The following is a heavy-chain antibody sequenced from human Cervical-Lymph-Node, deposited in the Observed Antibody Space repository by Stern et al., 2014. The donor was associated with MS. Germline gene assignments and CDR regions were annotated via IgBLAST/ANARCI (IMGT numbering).Heavy chain of an antibody. Sequence: AQLLESGAAVKKPGSSVKVSCKASGGTFSSYAISWVRQAPGQGLAWMGGIIPIFGTANYAQKFQSRVTITADESTSTAYMELSSLRSEDTAVYYCARGELKEGLVRGMDVWGQGTTVTVSS. CDR1: GGTFSSYA. D-gene: IGHD1-26*01. J-gene: IGHJ6*02. CDR3: ARGELKEGLVRGMDV. V-gene: IGHV1-69*01. CDR2: IIPIFGTA.